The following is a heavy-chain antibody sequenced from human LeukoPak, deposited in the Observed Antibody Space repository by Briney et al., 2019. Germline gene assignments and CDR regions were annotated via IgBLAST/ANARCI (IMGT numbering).Heavy chain of an antibody. CDR3: AHRRITMVRGVIGFDY. CDR1: GFSLSTSGVG. D-gene: IGHD3-10*01. V-gene: IGHV2-5*02. J-gene: IGHJ4*02. CDR2: IYWDDDK. Sequence: SGPTLVKPTQTLSLTCTFSGFSLSTSGVGVGWIRQPPGKALEWLALIYWDDDKRYSPSLKSRLTITKDTSKNQVVLTMTNMDPVDTATYYCAHRRITMVRGVIGFDYWGQGTLVTVSS.